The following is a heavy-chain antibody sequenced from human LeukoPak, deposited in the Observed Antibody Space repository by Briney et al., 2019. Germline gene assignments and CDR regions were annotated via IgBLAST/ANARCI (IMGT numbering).Heavy chain of an antibody. CDR2: IYSGGST. V-gene: IGHV3-53*01. Sequence: GGSLRLSCAASGFTVSSNYMSWVRQAPGKGLEWVSVIYSGGSTYYADSVKGRFTISRDNPKNTLYLQMNSLRAEDTAVYYCARADGDYAPFDYWGQGTLVTVSS. CDR3: ARADGDYAPFDY. CDR1: GFTVSSNY. D-gene: IGHD4-17*01. J-gene: IGHJ4*02.